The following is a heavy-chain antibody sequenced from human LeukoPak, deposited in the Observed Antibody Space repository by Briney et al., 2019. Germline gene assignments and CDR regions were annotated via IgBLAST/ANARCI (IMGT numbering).Heavy chain of an antibody. V-gene: IGHV1-2*02. J-gene: IGHJ4*02. CDR3: AREEAEQGSYDRFGFDS. Sequence: ASVKVSCEASGYTFIGYWIHWVRQAPGQGLEWMGWINPNSGVTKYAQKFQGRVTMTRDTSISTAYMEVTRLTSDDTAVNYCAREEAEQGSYDRFGFDSWGQGTLVTVSS. CDR1: GYTFIGYW. D-gene: IGHD3-10*01. CDR2: INPNSGVT.